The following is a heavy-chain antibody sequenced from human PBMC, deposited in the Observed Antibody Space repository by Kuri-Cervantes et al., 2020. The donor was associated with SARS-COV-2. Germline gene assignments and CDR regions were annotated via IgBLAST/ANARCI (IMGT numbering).Heavy chain of an antibody. CDR3: AREGIAVAGKYYGMDV. J-gene: IGHJ6*02. CDR2: ISSSSSYI. CDR1: GFTFSSYS. Sequence: GGSLRLSCAASGFTFSSYSMNWVRQAPGKGLEWVSSISSSSSYIYYADSVKGRFTISRDNAKNSLYLQMNSLRAEDTAVYYCAREGIAVAGKYYGMDVWGQGTTVTVSS. V-gene: IGHV3-21*04. D-gene: IGHD6-19*01.